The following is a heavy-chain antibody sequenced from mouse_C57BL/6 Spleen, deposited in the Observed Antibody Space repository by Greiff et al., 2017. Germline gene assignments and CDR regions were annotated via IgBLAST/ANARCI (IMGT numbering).Heavy chain of an antibody. CDR1: GYTFTDYN. V-gene: IGHV1-22*01. D-gene: IGHD2-3*01. J-gene: IGHJ1*03. CDR2: INPNNGGT. Sequence: VHVKQSGPELVKPGASVKMSCKASGYTFTDYNMHWVKQSHGKSLEWIGYINPNNGGTSYNQKFKGKATLTVNKSSSTAYMELRSLTSEDSAVYYCASPDGYYVGWYFDVWGTGTTVTVSS. CDR3: ASPDGYYVGWYFDV.